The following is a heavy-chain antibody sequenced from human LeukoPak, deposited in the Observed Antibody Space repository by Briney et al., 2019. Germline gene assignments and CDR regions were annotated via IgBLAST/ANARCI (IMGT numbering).Heavy chain of an antibody. D-gene: IGHD1-20*01. CDR2: ISRSGSAT. Sequence: GGSLRLSCAASGFSFSDYYMSWIRQAPGKGLEWVSYISRSGSATSYADSVKGRFTISRDNAKNSLYMQMNSLRAEDTAVYYCASGNWNDRAFDIWGQGTMVTVSS. CDR1: GFSFSDYY. J-gene: IGHJ3*02. V-gene: IGHV3-11*04. CDR3: ASGNWNDRAFDI.